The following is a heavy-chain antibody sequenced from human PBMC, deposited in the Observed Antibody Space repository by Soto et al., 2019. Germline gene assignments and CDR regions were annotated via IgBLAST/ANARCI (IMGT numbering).Heavy chain of an antibody. CDR3: RGGNGWLADV. D-gene: IGHD6-19*01. J-gene: IGHJ6*02. CDR2: INRDGSDT. Sequence: EVQLVESGGGLVQPGGSLRLSCEVTRFTFMQWVRQAPGKGLVWVSLINRDGSDTKYADSVKGRFTISRDNGKNTLYLQMNNLRADDTAVYYCRGGNGWLADVWGRGTTVTVSS. V-gene: IGHV3-74*01. CDR1: RFTF.